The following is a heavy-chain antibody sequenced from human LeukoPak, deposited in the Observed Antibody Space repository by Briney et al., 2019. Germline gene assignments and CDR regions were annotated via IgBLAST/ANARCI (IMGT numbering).Heavy chain of an antibody. CDR3: ARVLFGVPADWSFDY. CDR2: IKQDGSEK. V-gene: IGHV3-7*01. D-gene: IGHD2-2*01. CDR1: GFTFSSYW. Sequence: PGGSLRLSCAASGFTFSSYWMSWVRQAPGKGLEWVANIKQDGSEKYYVDSVKGRFTISRDNAKNSLSLQMNSLRAEDTAVFYCARVLFGVPADWSFDYWGQGTLVTVSS. J-gene: IGHJ4*02.